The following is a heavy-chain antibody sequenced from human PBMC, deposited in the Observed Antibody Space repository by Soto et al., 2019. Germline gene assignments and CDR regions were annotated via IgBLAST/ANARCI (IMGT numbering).Heavy chain of an antibody. CDR2: INHSGSA. V-gene: IGHV4-34*01. CDR1: GGSLSGYY. Sequence: QVQLQQWGSGLLKPSETLSLTCAVYGGSLSGYYWSWNRQSPGKGLAWIGQINHSGSATYHRSLKSRVTIFLPPSGNESARELSSVTAAATSVYYCARATSHYASGRYEGGYSYFDYWGQGTLVTVSS. D-gene: IGHD3-10*01. CDR3: ARATSHYASGRYEGGYSYFDY. J-gene: IGHJ4*02.